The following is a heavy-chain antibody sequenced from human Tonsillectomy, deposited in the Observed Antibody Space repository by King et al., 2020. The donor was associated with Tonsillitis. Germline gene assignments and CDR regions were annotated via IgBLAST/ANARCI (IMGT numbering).Heavy chain of an antibody. CDR1: GFTFDDYA. D-gene: IGHD1-26*01. Sequence: VQLVESGGGLVQPGRSLRLSCAASGFTFDDYAMHWVRQPPGKGLEWVSHISWNSGTIGYADSVKGRFTVSRDNAKNSLYLQMNSLRVEDTALYYCVKYFGGTGSYPAYYFDYWGQGTLVIVSS. J-gene: IGHJ4*02. CDR3: VKYFGGTGSYPAYYFDY. V-gene: IGHV3-9*01. CDR2: ISWNSGTI.